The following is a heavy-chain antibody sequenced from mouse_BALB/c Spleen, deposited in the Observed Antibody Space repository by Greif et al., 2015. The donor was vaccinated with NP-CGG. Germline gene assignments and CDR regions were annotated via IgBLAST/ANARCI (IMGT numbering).Heavy chain of an antibody. V-gene: IGHV5-6-5*01. CDR3: ARGSYVYGNPSWFAY. D-gene: IGHD2-1*01. Sequence: EVKLVESGGGLVKPGGSLKLSCAASGFTFSSYAMSWVRQTPEKRLEWVASISSGGSTYYPDSVKGRFTISRDNARNILYLQMSSLRSEDTAMYYCARGSYVYGNPSWFAYWGQGTLVTVSA. CDR1: GFTFSSYA. J-gene: IGHJ3*01. CDR2: ISSGGST.